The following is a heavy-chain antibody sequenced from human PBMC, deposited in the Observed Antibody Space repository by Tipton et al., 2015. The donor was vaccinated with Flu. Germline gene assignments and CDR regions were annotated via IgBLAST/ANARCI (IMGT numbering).Heavy chain of an antibody. J-gene: IGHJ3*02. V-gene: IGHV4-39*07. Sequence: GLVKPSETLSLTCTVSSGSIRSTNYFCAWIRQPPGKRLELIGSIYPSGTTNYNPSLKSRVTISVDTSKSQFSLMLRSVTAADTAVYYCARALYGAFDAFDIWGRGTMVTVSS. CDR2: IYPSGTT. CDR1: SGSIRSTNYF. CDR3: ARALYGAFDAFDI. D-gene: IGHD4/OR15-4a*01.